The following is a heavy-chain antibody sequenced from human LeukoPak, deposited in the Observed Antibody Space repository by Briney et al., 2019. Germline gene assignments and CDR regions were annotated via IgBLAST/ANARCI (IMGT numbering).Heavy chain of an antibody. Sequence: PGGSLRLSCAASGFTFSSYSMNWVRQAPGKGLVWVSSISSSSSYIYYADSVKGRFTISRDNAKNSLYLQMNSLRAEDTAVYYCARDRGIWMDVWGKGTTVTVSS. D-gene: IGHD2-15*01. CDR1: GFTFSSYS. J-gene: IGHJ6*04. CDR3: ARDRGIWMDV. CDR2: ISSSSSYI. V-gene: IGHV3-21*01.